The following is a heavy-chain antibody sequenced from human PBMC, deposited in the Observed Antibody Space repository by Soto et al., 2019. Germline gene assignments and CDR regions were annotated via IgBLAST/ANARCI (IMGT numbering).Heavy chain of an antibody. CDR2: IKQDGSEK. Sequence: PGGSLRLSCAASGFTFSSYWMSWVRQAPGKGLEWVANIKQDGSEKYYVDSVKGRFTISRDNAKDSLYLQMASLRAEDTAVYYCARRRAPNWFAPWGQGTLVTVSS. CDR3: ARRRAPNWFAP. V-gene: IGHV3-7*01. CDR1: GFTFSSYW. J-gene: IGHJ5*02.